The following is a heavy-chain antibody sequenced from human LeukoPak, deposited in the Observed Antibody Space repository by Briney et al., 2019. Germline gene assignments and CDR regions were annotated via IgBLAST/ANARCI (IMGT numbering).Heavy chain of an antibody. CDR1: GGSISSNY. D-gene: IGHD3-3*01. CDR3: ARHVPATIFFNWFDP. Sequence: KSSETLSLTCTVSGGSISSNYWSWIRQPAGKGLEWIGRIYTSENTNYNPSLKSRVTISVDTSKNQFSLKLSSVTAADTAVYYCARHVPATIFFNWFDPWGQGTLVTVSS. CDR2: IYTSENT. J-gene: IGHJ5*02. V-gene: IGHV4-4*07.